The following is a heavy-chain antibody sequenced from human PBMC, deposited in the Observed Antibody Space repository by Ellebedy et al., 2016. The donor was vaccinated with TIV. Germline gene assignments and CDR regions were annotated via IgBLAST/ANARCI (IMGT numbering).Heavy chain of an antibody. Sequence: SETLSLTCTVSGGSISSSSYYWGWIRQPTGKGLEWIGSIYYSVSTYYNPSLKSRVTISVDTSKNQFSLKLSSVTAADTAVYYCASWYCSSTSCSDLWAFDIWGQGTMVTVSS. J-gene: IGHJ3*02. CDR2: IYYSVST. CDR3: ASWYCSSTSCSDLWAFDI. V-gene: IGHV4-39*07. D-gene: IGHD2-2*01. CDR1: GGSISSSSYY.